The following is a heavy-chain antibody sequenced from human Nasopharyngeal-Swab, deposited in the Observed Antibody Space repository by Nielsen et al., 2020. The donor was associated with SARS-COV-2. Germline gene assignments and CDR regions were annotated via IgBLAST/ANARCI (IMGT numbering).Heavy chain of an antibody. V-gene: IGHV4-31*03. CDR3: ARANRSGIFGVVLNFDY. J-gene: IGHJ4*02. D-gene: IGHD3-3*01. CDR2: IYYSGST. CDR1: GCSIISCGYY. Sequence: SETLSLTCTFSGCSIISCGYYCSWIRQHPGKGLEWIGYIYYSGSTYYNPSLKSRVTISVDTSKNQFSLKLSSVTAADTAVYYCARANRSGIFGVVLNFDYWGQGTLVTGSS.